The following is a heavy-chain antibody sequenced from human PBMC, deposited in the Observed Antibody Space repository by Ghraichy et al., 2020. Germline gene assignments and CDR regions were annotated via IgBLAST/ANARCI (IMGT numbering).Heavy chain of an antibody. D-gene: IGHD1-26*01. V-gene: IGHV3-30*18. CDR1: GFTFSSYG. J-gene: IGHJ2*01. Sequence: GGSLRLSCAASGFTFSSYGMHWVRQAPGKGLEWVAVISYHGSNKYYADSVKGRFTISRDNSKNTLYLQMNSLRAEDTAVYYCAKDGEGYSGSYYGWYFDLWGRGTLVTVSS. CDR2: ISYHGSNK. CDR3: AKDGEGYSGSYYGWYFDL.